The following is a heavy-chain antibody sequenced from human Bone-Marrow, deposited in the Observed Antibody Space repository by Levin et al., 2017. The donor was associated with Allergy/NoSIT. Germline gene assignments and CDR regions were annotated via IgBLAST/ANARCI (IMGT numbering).Heavy chain of an antibody. CDR3: ARGLKYNYWYFDL. CDR2: INSDGSST. D-gene: IGHD1-1*01. Sequence: GESLKISCAASGFTFSSYWMHWVRQAPGKGLVWVSRINSDGSSTSYADSVKGRFTISRDNAKNTLYLQMNSLRAEDTAVYYCARGLKYNYWYFDLWGRGTLVTVSS. J-gene: IGHJ2*01. CDR1: GFTFSSYW. V-gene: IGHV3-74*01.